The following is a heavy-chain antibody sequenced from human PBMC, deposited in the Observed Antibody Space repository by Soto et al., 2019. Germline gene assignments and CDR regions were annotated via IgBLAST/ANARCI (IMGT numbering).Heavy chain of an antibody. CDR2: INHSGST. CDR1: GGSFSGYY. V-gene: IGHV4-34*01. Sequence: QVQLQQWGAGLLKPSETLSLSCAVYGGSFSGYYWSWIRQPPGKGLEWIGEINHSGSTNYNPSLKSRVTISVDTSKNQFSLKLSSVTAADTAVYYCAREGGELAARAGFDYWGQGTLVTVSS. J-gene: IGHJ4*02. CDR3: AREGGELAARAGFDY. D-gene: IGHD6-6*01.